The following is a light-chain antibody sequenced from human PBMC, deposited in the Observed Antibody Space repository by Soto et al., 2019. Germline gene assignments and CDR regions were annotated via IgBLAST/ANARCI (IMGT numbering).Light chain of an antibody. Sequence: QSALTQPASVSGSPGQSITISCTGTSSDVGSYNFVSWYQQHPGKAPKVMIYEGSKRPSGVSNRFSGSKSGNTASLTISGLQAEDEADYSCCAYAGSSTWVFGTGTKVTVL. CDR1: SSDVGSYNF. CDR2: EGS. J-gene: IGLJ1*01. CDR3: CAYAGSSTWV. V-gene: IGLV2-23*01.